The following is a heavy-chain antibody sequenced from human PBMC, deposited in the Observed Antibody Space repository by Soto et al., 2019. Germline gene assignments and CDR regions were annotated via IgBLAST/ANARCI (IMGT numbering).Heavy chain of an antibody. D-gene: IGHD3-16*01. CDR2: ISPDGSNR. J-gene: IGHJ4*02. V-gene: IGHV3-74*01. Sequence: GSLRLYCAASGFTVSTYWMNWVRQPPGKGLMWVSRISPDGSNRGYADSVEGRFTVSRDNAKNTLYLQMHSLRAEDTARYYCASWGHSGPVSPTGFDHWGEGTLVTVSS. CDR1: GFTVSTYW. CDR3: ASWGHSGPVSPTGFDH.